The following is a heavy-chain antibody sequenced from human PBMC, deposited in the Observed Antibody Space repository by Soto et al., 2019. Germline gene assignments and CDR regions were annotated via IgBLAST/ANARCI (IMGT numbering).Heavy chain of an antibody. CDR2: ISYDGSNK. J-gene: IGHJ3*02. Sequence: QVQLVESGGGVVQPGRSLRLSCAASGFTFSSYGMHWVRQAPGKGLEWVAVISYDGSNKYYADSVKGRFTISRDNSKNTLYLQMNSLRAEDTAVYYCAKRAGQWLALRWTWAFDIWGQGTMVTVSS. D-gene: IGHD6-19*01. CDR3: AKRAGQWLALRWTWAFDI. V-gene: IGHV3-30*18. CDR1: GFTFSSYG.